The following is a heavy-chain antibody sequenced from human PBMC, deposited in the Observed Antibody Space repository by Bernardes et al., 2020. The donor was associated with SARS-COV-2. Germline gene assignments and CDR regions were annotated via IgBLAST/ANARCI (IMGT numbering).Heavy chain of an antibody. J-gene: IGHJ2*01. Sequence: WDHLVPGREPQYVVSINRAAHSTFYIGNVKGRFTISRDNSKNTVYLQMTSLRPDDTATYFCVRDPYLGSGSYPQPYWYFDVWGRGTLVTVSS. CDR2: INRAAHST. CDR3: VRDPYLGSGSYPQPYWYFDV. D-gene: IGHD3-10*01. V-gene: IGHV3-64D*06.